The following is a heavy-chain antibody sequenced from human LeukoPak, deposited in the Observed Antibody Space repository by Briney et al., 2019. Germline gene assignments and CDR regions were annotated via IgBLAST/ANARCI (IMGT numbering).Heavy chain of an antibody. CDR1: GGSIISNNW. D-gene: IGHD5-12*01. CDR2: IFHGGST. J-gene: IGHJ6*03. CDR3: ATWTYSHFYMGI. Sequence: SETLSLTCTVSGGSIISNNWWSWVRQTPGQGLEWIGEIFHGGSTNYAASLRSRVTISLDKSNNQFSLKLSSVTAADTPIYYCATWTYSHFYMGIWGKGTTVTVSS. V-gene: IGHV4-4*02.